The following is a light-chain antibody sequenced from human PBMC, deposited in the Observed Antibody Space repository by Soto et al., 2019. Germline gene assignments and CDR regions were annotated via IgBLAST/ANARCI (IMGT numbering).Light chain of an antibody. V-gene: IGKV3-20*01. CDR2: AAS. CDR1: QNVGSNL. J-gene: IGKJ1*01. CDR3: QKYGSFWT. Sequence: TVLTQSPGTLSLSPGERATLSCRASQNVGSNLLVWYQQHPGQAPRLLIYAASSRATGIPDRFSGSGSGTDFTLTIRGLEPDDFAVYYCQKYGSFWTFGQGTKVDIK.